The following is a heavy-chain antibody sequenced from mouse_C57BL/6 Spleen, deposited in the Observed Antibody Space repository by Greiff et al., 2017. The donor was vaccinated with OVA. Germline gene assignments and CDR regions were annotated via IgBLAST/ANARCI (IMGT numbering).Heavy chain of an antibody. CDR3: ARRRAYSNYPYWYFDV. V-gene: IGHV1-72*01. D-gene: IGHD2-5*01. CDR2: IDPNSGGT. Sequence: QVQLQQSGAELVKPGASVKISCKASGYAFSSYWMNWVKQRPGKGLEWIGRIDPNSGGTKYNEKFKSKATLTVDKPSSTAYMQLSSLTSEDSAVYYCARRRAYSNYPYWYFDVWGTGTTVTVSS. CDR1: GYAFSSYW. J-gene: IGHJ1*03.